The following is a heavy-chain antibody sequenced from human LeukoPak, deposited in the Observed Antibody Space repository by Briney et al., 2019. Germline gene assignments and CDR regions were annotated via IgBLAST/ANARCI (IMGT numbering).Heavy chain of an antibody. Sequence: ASVKVSCKASGYTFTSYAMNWVRQAPGQGLEWMGWINTNTGNPTYAQGFTGRFVFSLDTSVSTAYLQISSLKAEDTAVYYCARVPHLGGYLSWFDPWGQGTLVTVSS. CDR3: ARVPHLGGYLSWFDP. J-gene: IGHJ5*02. CDR1: GYTFTSYA. V-gene: IGHV7-4-1*02. D-gene: IGHD1-26*01. CDR2: INTNTGNP.